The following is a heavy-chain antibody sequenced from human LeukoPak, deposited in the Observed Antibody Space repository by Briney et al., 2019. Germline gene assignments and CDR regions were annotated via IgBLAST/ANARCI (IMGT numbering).Heavy chain of an antibody. CDR3: AKTVAGPLTYFDY. D-gene: IGHD6-19*01. J-gene: IGHJ4*02. CDR2: TSGSGGST. Sequence: PGGSLRLFCAASGFTFSSYAMSWVRQAPGKGLEWVSVTSGSGGSTYYADSVKGRFTISRDNSKNTLYLQMNSLRAEDTAVYYCAKTVAGPLTYFDYWGQGTLVTVSS. CDR1: GFTFSSYA. V-gene: IGHV3-23*01.